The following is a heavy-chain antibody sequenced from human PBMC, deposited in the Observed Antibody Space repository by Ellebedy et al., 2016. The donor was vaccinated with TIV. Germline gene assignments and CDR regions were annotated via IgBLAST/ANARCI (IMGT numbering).Heavy chain of an antibody. Sequence: GESLKISCAGSGFTFSSYWMSWVRQAPGKGLEWVANINKDGSEKYYVDSVKGRFTISRDNAKKSLYLQMNSLRVEDTALYYCARDAYPYAMDVWGQGTTVTVSS. CDR3: ARDAYPYAMDV. CDR1: GFTFSSYW. V-gene: IGHV3-7*03. D-gene: IGHD2-2*02. CDR2: INKDGSEK. J-gene: IGHJ6*02.